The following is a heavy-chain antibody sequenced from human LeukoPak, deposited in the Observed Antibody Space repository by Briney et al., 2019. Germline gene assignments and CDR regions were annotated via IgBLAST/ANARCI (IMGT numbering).Heavy chain of an antibody. Sequence: ASVKVSCKASGYTFSGYYMHWVRQAPGQGLEWMGWISHSTGVTNYAQRFQGRVTMTRDTSISTAYMELSRLKSDDTAVYYCARDLSFYGSGSYYFDYWGQGTLVTVSS. CDR2: ISHSTGVT. V-gene: IGHV1-2*02. CDR1: GYTFSGYY. CDR3: ARDLSFYGSGSYYFDY. J-gene: IGHJ4*02. D-gene: IGHD3-10*01.